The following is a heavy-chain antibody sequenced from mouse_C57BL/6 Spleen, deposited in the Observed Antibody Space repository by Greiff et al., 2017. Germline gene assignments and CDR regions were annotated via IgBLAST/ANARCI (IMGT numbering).Heavy chain of an antibody. CDR2: IHPNRGST. CDR1: CYTFTSYC. J-gene: IGHJ4*01. Sequence: VQLQQSGAELVKPGASVKLSCKASCYTFTSYCIHRVKHRPAQGLEWFGMIHPNRGSTIYYEKFKGKATLTVDQSSSTAYMQLSSLTSEDSAVYYCARTITTVPFYAMDYWGQGTSVTVSS. CDR3: ARTITTVPFYAMDY. D-gene: IGHD1-1*01. V-gene: IGHV1-64*01.